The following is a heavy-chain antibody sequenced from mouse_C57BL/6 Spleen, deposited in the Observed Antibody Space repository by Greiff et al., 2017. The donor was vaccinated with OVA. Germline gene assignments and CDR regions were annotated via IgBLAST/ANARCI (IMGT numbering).Heavy chain of an antibody. CDR1: GFSLTSYG. CDR2: IWSDGST. CDR3: ARLNGYDGYFDV. V-gene: IGHV2-6*03. D-gene: IGHD2-2*01. Sequence: QVQLKESGPGLVAPSQSLSITCTVSGFSLTSYGVHWVRQPPGKGLEWLVVIWSDGSTTYNTALKSRLSISKDNSKSQVFLKMNSLQTDDTAMYYCARLNGYDGYFDVWGTGTTVTVSS. J-gene: IGHJ1*03.